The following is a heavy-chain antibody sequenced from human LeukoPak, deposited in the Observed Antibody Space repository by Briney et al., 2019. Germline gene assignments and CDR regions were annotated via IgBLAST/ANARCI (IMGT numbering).Heavy chain of an antibody. CDR1: GGSISNDY. J-gene: IGHJ4*02. V-gene: IGHV4-59*08. Sequence: SETLSLTCTVSGGSISNDYWTWIRQPPGKGLEWIGYIYYTGATSYNPSLKSRVTISVDTSKNQFSLKLTSVTAADTAVYYCAKYGGSGWVIDYWGQGTLVTGSS. CDR3: AKYGGSGWVIDY. D-gene: IGHD6-19*01. CDR2: IYYTGAT.